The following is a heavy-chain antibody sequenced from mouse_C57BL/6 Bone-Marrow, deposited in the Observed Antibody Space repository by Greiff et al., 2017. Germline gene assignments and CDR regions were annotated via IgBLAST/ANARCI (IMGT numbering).Heavy chain of an antibody. D-gene: IGHD1-1*02. CDR1: GYTFTSYW. J-gene: IGHJ4*01. Sequence: QVQLQQPGAELVKPGASVKMSCKASGYTFTSYWITWVKQRPGQGLEWIGDIYPGSGSTNYNEKFKGKATFTADTSSNTAYMQLSSLTTEDSAIYYCARGGGVAAMDYWGQGTSVTVSS. V-gene: IGHV1-55*01. CDR3: ARGGGVAAMDY. CDR2: IYPGSGST.